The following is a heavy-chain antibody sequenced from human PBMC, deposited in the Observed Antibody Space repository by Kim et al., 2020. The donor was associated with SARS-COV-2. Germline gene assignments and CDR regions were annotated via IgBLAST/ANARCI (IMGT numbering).Heavy chain of an antibody. V-gene: IGHV3-23*01. CDR1: GFTFLNHD. CDR2: ISGSGSGT. D-gene: IGHD6-13*01. J-gene: IGHJ4*02. CDR3: AKRESSSWSYIDY. Sequence: GGSLILSCAVSGFTFLNHDMNWVRQAPGRGLEWVSGISGSGSGTYYADSVKGRFTISKDHSKNMLYMQMNNLRVEDTAVYYCAKRESSSWSYIDYWGQGALVTVSS.